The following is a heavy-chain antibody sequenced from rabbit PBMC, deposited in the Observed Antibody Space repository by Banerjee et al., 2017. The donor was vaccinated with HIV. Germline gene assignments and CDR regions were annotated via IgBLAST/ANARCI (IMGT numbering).Heavy chain of an antibody. CDR3: ARDPASSRGL. CDR1: GFSFSSGYY. J-gene: IGHJ4*01. CDR2: IYAASSGNT. D-gene: IGHD1-1*01. Sequence: QEQLVESGGGLVQPEGSLTLTCTASGFSFSSGYYMCWVRQAPGKGLEWIACIYAASSGNTYYASWAKGRFTISKTSSTTVTLQMTSLTAADTATYFCARDPASSRGLWGPGTLVTVS. V-gene: IGHV1S45*01.